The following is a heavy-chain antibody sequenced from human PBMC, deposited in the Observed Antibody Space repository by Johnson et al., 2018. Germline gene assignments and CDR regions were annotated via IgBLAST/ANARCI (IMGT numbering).Heavy chain of an antibody. D-gene: IGHD2-2*02. J-gene: IGHJ6*02. CDR2: VSYEGSLT. Sequence: VQLVESGGGVVQPGRSLRLSCAASGFTLNYYNYGFHWVRQAPGKGLEWVGVVSYEGSLTYYADSVKGRFTISSDISKNTLFLQMSSLRAEDTGSYFCVRFQAGSYNGLDVWGQGTTVTVSS. V-gene: IGHV3-33*01. CDR1: GFTLNYYNYG. CDR3: VRFQAGSYNGLDV.